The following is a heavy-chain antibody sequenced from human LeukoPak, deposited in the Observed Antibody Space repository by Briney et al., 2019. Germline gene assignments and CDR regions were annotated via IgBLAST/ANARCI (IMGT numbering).Heavy chain of an antibody. CDR2: IYYSGST. V-gene: IGHV4-31*03. Sequence: SQTLSLTCTVSGGSISSGGYYWCWIRQHPGKGLEWIGYIYYSGSTYYNPSLKSRVTISVDTSKNQFSLKLSSVTAADTAVYYCAREAVTTGFTYYGMDVWGQGTTVTVSS. J-gene: IGHJ6*02. CDR1: GGSISSGGYY. CDR3: AREAVTTGFTYYGMDV. D-gene: IGHD4-17*01.